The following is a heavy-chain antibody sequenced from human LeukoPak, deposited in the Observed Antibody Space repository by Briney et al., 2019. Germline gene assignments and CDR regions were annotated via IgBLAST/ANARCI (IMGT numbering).Heavy chain of an antibody. CDR2: ISYDGSNK. Sequence: GRSLRLSCAASGFTFSSYAMHWVRQAPGKGLEWVAVISYDGSNKYYADSVKGRFTISRDNSKNTLYLQMNSLSAEDTAVYYGAREAQWELYHYFDYWGQGTLVTVSS. V-gene: IGHV3-30*04. CDR1: GFTFSSYA. J-gene: IGHJ4*02. D-gene: IGHD1-26*01. CDR3: AREAQWELYHYFDY.